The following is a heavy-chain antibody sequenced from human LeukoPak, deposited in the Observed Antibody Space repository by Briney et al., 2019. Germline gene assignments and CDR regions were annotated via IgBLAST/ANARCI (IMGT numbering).Heavy chain of an antibody. D-gene: IGHD3-9*01. Sequence: SGTLSLTCTVSGGSISSYYWSWIRQPPGKGLEWIGYIYYSGSTNYNPSLKSRVTISVDTSKNQFSLKLSSVTAADTAVYYCARGVSTGLFDYWGQGTPVTVSS. CDR3: ARGVSTGLFDY. V-gene: IGHV4-59*01. CDR1: GGSISSYY. J-gene: IGHJ4*02. CDR2: IYYSGST.